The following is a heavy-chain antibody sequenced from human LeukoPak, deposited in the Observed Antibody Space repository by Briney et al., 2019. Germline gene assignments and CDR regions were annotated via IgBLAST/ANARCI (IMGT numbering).Heavy chain of an antibody. J-gene: IGHJ3*02. Sequence: SETLSLTCTVSGVSMRSYYWSWIRQPPGKGPEWIGYIYYSGGTNYNPSLKSRVTISADTSKNHFSLRLSSVTAADTAVYYCARNQLLSLDAFDIWGQGTMVTVSS. V-gene: IGHV4-59*08. CDR1: GVSMRSYY. D-gene: IGHD2-2*01. CDR2: IYYSGGT. CDR3: ARNQLLSLDAFDI.